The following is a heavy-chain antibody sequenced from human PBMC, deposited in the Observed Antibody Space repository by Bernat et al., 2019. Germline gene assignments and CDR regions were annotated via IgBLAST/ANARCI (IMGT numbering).Heavy chain of an antibody. Sequence: QVQLQESGPGLVKPSETLSLTCIISGGFISNYYWNWIRQPPGKGLEWIGYIYYSGSTNYNPSLKSRVTISVDTSKNQFSLKLSSVTAADTAVYYCARETVTSAFDIWGQGTMVTVSS. CDR3: ARETVTSAFDI. CDR1: GGFISNYY. J-gene: IGHJ3*02. CDR2: IYYSGST. V-gene: IGHV4-59*01. D-gene: IGHD2-21*02.